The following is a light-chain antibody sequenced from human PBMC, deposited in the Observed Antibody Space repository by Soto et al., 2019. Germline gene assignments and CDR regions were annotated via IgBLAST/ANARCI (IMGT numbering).Light chain of an antibody. V-gene: IGLV1-40*01. Sequence: QSVLTQPPSVSGAPGQRVTISCTGSSSNIGAGYDVHWYQQLPETAPKLLIYYNTNRPSGVPDRFSGSKSGTSASLAITGLQAEDEADYYCQSYDSSLSALVFGGGTQLTVL. J-gene: IGLJ3*02. CDR1: SSNIGAGYD. CDR2: YNT. CDR3: QSYDSSLSALV.